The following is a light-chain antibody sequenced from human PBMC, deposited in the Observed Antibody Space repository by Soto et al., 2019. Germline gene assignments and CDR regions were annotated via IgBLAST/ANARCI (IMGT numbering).Light chain of an antibody. CDR2: AAS. J-gene: IGKJ1*01. CDR3: QQSYTTPRT. V-gene: IGKV1-39*01. CDR1: QSITAY. Sequence: DIQLTQSPSSLSASVGDRVTITCRASQSITAYLNWYQQKPGKAPKLLIYAASTLQTGVPSRFSGSGSGTGFTLTIGSLQPEDFTVYFCQQSYTTPRTFGQGTRV.